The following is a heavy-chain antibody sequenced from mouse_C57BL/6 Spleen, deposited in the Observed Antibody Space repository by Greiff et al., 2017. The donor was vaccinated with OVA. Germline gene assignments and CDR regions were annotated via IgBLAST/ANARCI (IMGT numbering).Heavy chain of an antibody. Sequence: EVMLVESGAGLVKPGGSLTLSCAASGFTFSSYAMSWVRQTPGKRLEWVASISSGADYIYYAHTVKGRFILSRDNARNPLYLQMSSLKSEDTAMYYGTRDLDYWGQGTTLTVSS. CDR3: TRDLDY. CDR2: ISSGADYI. J-gene: IGHJ2*01. V-gene: IGHV5-9-1*02. CDR1: GFTFSSYA.